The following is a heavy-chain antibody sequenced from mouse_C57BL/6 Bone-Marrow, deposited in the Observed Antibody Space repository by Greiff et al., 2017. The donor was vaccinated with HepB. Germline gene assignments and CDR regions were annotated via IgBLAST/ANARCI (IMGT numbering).Heavy chain of an antibody. V-gene: IGHV1-50*01. D-gene: IGHD2-4*01. CDR2: IDPSDSYT. Sequence: QVQLQQPGAELVKPGASVKLSCKASGYTFTNYWMQWVKQRPGQGLEWIGEIDPSDSYTNYNQKFKGKATLTVDTSSSTAYMQLSSLTSEDSAVYYCASGITTDFDYWGQGTTLTVSS. CDR3: ASGITTDFDY. CDR1: GYTFTNYW. J-gene: IGHJ2*01.